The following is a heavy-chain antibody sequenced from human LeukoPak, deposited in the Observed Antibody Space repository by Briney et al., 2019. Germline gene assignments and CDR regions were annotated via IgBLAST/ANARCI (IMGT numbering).Heavy chain of an antibody. CDR2: IIPIFGTA. J-gene: IGHJ6*03. CDR3: ASRCCSSTSCKWSSGAGLGYYYYMDV. D-gene: IGHD2-2*01. CDR1: GGTFSSYA. Sequence: GASVTVSCKASGGTFSSYAISWVRQAPGQGLEWMGGIIPIFGTANYAQTFQGRVTITTDESTSTAYMELSSLRSEDTAVYYCASRCCSSTSCKWSSGAGLGYYYYMDVWGKGTTVTVSS. V-gene: IGHV1-69*05.